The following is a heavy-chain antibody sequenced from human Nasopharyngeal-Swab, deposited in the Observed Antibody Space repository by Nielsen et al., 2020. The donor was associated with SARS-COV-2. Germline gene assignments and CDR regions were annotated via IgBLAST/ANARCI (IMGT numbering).Heavy chain of an antibody. D-gene: IGHD6-13*01. V-gene: IGHV3-21*01. Sequence: GRSLKISCAASGFTFSSYSMNWVRQAPGKGLEWVSSISSSSSYIYYADSVKGRFTISRDNAKNSLYLQMNSLRAEDTAVYYCASFSSSWTKIDYWGQGTLVTVSS. CDR3: ASFSSSWTKIDY. CDR2: ISSSSSYI. CDR1: GFTFSSYS. J-gene: IGHJ4*02.